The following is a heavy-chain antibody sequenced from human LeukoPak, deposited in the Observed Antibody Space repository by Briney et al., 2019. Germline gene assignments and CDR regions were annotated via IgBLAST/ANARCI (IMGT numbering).Heavy chain of an antibody. Sequence: SETLSLTCTVSGGSISSGGYYWSWIRQHPGKGPEWIGYIYYSGSTYYNPSLKSRVTISVDTSKNQFSLKLSSVTAADTAVYYCARVAEIDFWSGYHFDYWGQGTLVTVSS. CDR2: IYYSGST. D-gene: IGHD3-3*01. V-gene: IGHV4-31*03. J-gene: IGHJ4*02. CDR3: ARVAEIDFWSGYHFDY. CDR1: GGSISSGGYY.